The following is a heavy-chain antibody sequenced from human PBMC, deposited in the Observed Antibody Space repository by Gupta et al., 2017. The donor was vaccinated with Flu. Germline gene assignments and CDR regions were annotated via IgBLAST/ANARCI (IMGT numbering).Heavy chain of an antibody. Sequence: VQLVQSGSASKKPGASVKVSRQHFGYSITTYGIPWVRQVPGQGLQWMGWINTNTGNPTYAQGFTGHFVFSLDTSVSTAYLQISSLKAEDTAVYYCAREGDFWSGYYFDYWGQGTLVTVSS. J-gene: IGHJ4*02. V-gene: IGHV7-4-1*02. CDR1: GYSITTYG. CDR3: AREGDFWSGYYFDY. D-gene: IGHD3-3*01. CDR2: INTNTGNP.